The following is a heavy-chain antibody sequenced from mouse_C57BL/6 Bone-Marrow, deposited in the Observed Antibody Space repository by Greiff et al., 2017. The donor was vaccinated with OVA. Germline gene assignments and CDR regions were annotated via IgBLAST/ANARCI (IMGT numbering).Heavy chain of an antibody. J-gene: IGHJ3*01. Sequence: VKVVESGPGLVKPSQSLFLTCSITGFPITSGYYWICIRQSPGKPLEWMGYITHSGETFYNPSLQSPLSITRETSKNQFFLQLNSGTTEDTAMYYCAGDRDGYPFAYWGQGTLVTVSA. CDR2: ITHSGET. V-gene: IGHV12-3*01. CDR1: GFPITSGYY. D-gene: IGHD2-3*01. CDR3: AGDRDGYPFAY.